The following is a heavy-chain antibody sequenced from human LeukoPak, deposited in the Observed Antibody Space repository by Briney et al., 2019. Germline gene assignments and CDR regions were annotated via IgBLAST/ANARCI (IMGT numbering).Heavy chain of an antibody. CDR3: ARDGPLSITGTTGFLDY. V-gene: IGHV3-21*01. J-gene: IGHJ4*02. CDR2: ISSFSSYI. CDR1: GFTFSSYS. Sequence: GGSLRLSCAASGFTFSSYSMNWVRQAPGKELEWVSSISSFSSYIYYADSVKGRFTISRDNAKNSLYLQMNSLRAEDTAVYYCARDGPLSITGTTGFLDYWGQGTLVTVSS. D-gene: IGHD1-7*01.